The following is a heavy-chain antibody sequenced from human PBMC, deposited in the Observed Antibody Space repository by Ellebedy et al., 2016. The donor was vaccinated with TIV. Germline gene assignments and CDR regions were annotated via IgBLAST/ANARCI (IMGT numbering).Heavy chain of an antibody. CDR2: ISSSGNYM. V-gene: IGHV3-21*01. J-gene: IGHJ4*02. CDR1: GFTFSSYD. Sequence: PGGSLRLSCAASGFTFSSYDMNWVRQAPGKGLEWVSSISSSGNYMYYADSVRGRFTISRDNAKNSLYLQMNSLRAEDTAVYYCARDDYDSSGYYSYYFDYWGQGTLVTVSS. CDR3: ARDDYDSSGYYSYYFDY. D-gene: IGHD3-22*01.